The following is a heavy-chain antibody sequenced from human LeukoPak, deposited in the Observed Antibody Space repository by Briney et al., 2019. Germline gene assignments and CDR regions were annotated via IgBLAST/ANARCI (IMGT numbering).Heavy chain of an antibody. CDR1: GYTFTSYG. CDR2: IIPIFGTA. J-gene: IGHJ6*03. CDR3: ARGDGNWNDVDTDYYYYYYMDV. Sequence: SVKVSCKASGYTFTSYGISWVRQAPGQGLEWMGGIIPIFGTANYAQKFQGRVTITADESTSTAYMELSSLRSEDTAVYYCARGDGNWNDVDTDYYYYYYMDVWGKGTTVTISS. D-gene: IGHD1-20*01. V-gene: IGHV1-69*13.